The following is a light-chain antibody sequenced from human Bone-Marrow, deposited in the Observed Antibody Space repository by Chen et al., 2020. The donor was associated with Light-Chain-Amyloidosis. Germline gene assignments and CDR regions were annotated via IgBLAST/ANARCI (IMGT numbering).Light chain of an antibody. J-gene: IGLJ2*01. CDR3: HSADSSGTYEVI. Sequence: SYELTQPPSVSVSPGQTARITCSGDDLPTKYAYWYQQKPGQAPVLVIHRDTERPSGISERFSGSSSGTTATLTISGGQAVGEAEDHCHSADSSGTYEVIFGGGTKLPVL. CDR2: RDT. V-gene: IGLV3-25*03. CDR1: DLPTKY.